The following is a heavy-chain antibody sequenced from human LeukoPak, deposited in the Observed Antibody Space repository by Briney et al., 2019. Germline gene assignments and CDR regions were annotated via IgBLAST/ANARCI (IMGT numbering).Heavy chain of an antibody. D-gene: IGHD2-2*01. Sequence: ASVKVSCKASGYTFTSYGISRVRQAPGQGLEWMGWISAYNGNTNYAQKLQGRVTMTTDTSTSTAYMELRSLRSDDTAVYYCARDPGERPADNYYYYGMDVWGKGTTVTVSS. CDR2: ISAYNGNT. CDR1: GYTFTSYG. J-gene: IGHJ6*04. V-gene: IGHV1-18*04. CDR3: ARDPGERPADNYYYYGMDV.